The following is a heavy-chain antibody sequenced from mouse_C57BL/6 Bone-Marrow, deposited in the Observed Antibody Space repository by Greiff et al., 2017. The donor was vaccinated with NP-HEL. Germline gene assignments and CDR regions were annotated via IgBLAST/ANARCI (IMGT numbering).Heavy chain of an antibody. V-gene: IGHV1-59*01. CDR1: GYTFTSYW. CDR3: ARWSFDY. J-gene: IGHJ2*01. Sequence: QVQLKQPGAELVRPGTSVKLSCKASGYTFTSYWMHWVKQRPGQGLEWIGVIDPSDSYTNYNQKFKGKATLTVDTSSSTAYMQLSSLTSEDSAVYYCARWSFDYWGQGTTLTVSS. CDR2: IDPSDSYT.